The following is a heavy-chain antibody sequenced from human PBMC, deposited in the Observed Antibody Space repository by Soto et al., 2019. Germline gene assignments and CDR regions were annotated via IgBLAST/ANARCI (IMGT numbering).Heavy chain of an antibody. J-gene: IGHJ4*02. CDR2: IYYSGST. Sequence: SETLSLTCTVSGGSISSSSYYWGWIRQPPGKGLEWIGSIYYSGSTYYNPSLKSRVTISVDTSKNQFSLKLSSVTAADTAVYYCAIHYDILTGYRYYFDYWGQGTLVTVS. D-gene: IGHD3-9*01. CDR3: AIHYDILTGYRYYFDY. V-gene: IGHV4-39*01. CDR1: GGSISSSSYY.